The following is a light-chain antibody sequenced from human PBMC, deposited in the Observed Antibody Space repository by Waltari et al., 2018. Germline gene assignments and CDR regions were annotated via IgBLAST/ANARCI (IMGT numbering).Light chain of an antibody. V-gene: IGLV2-14*03. CDR3: SSYTSSTSVV. Sequence: QSALTQPASVSGSPGQSITISCTGTSSDVGGYNFVSWYQHHPGTAPKLLISDVNNRPVGVLDRFSGSTSCNTASLTISVLQAEDEADYYCSSYTSSTSVVFGGGTQLTVL. CDR2: DVN. CDR1: SSDVGGYNF. J-gene: IGLJ2*01.